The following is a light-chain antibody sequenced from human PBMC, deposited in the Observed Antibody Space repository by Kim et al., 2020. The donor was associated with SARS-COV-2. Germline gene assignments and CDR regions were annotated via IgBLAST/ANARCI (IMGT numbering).Light chain of an antibody. CDR2: DDT. CDR3: QAWDSSTFYV. Sequence: SYELTQPPSVSVYPGQTASITCSGDKLRDRYTSWYQQKPGQSPVLVIYDDTKRPSGIPERFSGSNSGNTATLTISGTQAMDEADYYCQAWDSSTFYVFGTGTKVTVL. J-gene: IGLJ1*01. CDR1: KLRDRY. V-gene: IGLV3-1*01.